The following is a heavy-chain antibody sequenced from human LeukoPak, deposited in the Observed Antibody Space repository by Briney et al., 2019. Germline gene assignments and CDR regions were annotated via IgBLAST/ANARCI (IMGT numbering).Heavy chain of an antibody. CDR1: GYTFTSYG. CDR3: ARGYSSGWYTSFDI. CDR2: ISGYNGNT. J-gene: IGHJ3*02. V-gene: IGHV1-18*01. D-gene: IGHD6-19*01. Sequence: ASVKVSCKASGYTFTSYGISWVRRAPGQGLEWMGWISGYNGNTNYAQKLQGRVTMTTDASTSTAYMELRSLRSDDTAVYYCARGYSSGWYTSFDIWGQGTMVTVSS.